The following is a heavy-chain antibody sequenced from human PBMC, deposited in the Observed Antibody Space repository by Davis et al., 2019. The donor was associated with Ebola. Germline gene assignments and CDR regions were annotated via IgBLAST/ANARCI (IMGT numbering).Heavy chain of an antibody. CDR2: FDPEDGET. D-gene: IGHD2-2*02. CDR3: ATAGPDIVVVPAAIPRSYYYYGMDV. V-gene: IGHV1-24*01. Sequence: AASVKVSCKVSGYTLTELSMHWVRQAPGKGLEWMGGFDPEDGETIYAQKFQGRVTMTEDTSTDTAYMELSSLRSEDTAVYYCATAGPDIVVVPAAIPRSYYYYGMDVWGQGTTVTVSS. J-gene: IGHJ6*02. CDR1: GYTLTELS.